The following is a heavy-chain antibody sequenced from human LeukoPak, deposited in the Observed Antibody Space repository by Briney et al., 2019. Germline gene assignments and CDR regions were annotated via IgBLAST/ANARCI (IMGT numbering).Heavy chain of an antibody. Sequence: GGSLRLSCAASGSTVSSNYMSWVRQVPGKGLEWVSVIYSGGSTYYADSVKGRFTISRDNSKNTLYLQMNSLRAEDTAVYYCARDLYSSGWYSGPFDYWGQGTLVTVSS. V-gene: IGHV3-66*01. J-gene: IGHJ4*02. CDR1: GSTVSSNY. CDR2: IYSGGST. CDR3: ARDLYSSGWYSGPFDY. D-gene: IGHD6-19*01.